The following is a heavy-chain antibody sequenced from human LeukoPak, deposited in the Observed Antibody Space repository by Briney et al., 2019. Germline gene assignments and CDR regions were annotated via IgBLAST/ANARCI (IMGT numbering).Heavy chain of an antibody. J-gene: IGHJ4*02. Sequence: ASVKVSCKASGYTFTSYGISWARQAPGQGLEWMGWINPNSGGTNYAQKFQGRVTMTRDTSISTAYMELSRLRSDDTAVYYCARSPHILTGENFDYWGQGTLVTVSS. CDR3: ARSPHILTGENFDY. CDR2: INPNSGGT. CDR1: GYTFTSYG. D-gene: IGHD3-9*01. V-gene: IGHV1-2*02.